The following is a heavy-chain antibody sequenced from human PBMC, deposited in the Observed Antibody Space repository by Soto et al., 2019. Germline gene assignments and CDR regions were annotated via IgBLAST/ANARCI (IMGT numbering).Heavy chain of an antibody. CDR2: MNPNSGNT. CDR1: GYTFSIYD. J-gene: IGHJ3*02. D-gene: IGHD3-22*01. CDR3: GRSWRYNDSSVYYYDALDI. V-gene: IGHV1-8*01. Sequence: ASVKVSCKASGYTFSIYDINWVLQAPGQGVEWRGWMNPNSGNTDYAQKFQGRVIMTGKTSITTAYRELSSLISEYTGVYVCGRSWRYNDSSVYYYDALDIWSQGIMV.